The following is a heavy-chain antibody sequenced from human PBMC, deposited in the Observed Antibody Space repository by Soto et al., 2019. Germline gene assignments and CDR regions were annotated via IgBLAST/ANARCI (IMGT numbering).Heavy chain of an antibody. CDR2: IIPVSGTT. CDR3: ARGGLTTVTLDY. CDR1: GGTITDYL. V-gene: IGHV1-69*01. J-gene: IGHJ4*02. D-gene: IGHD4-17*01. Sequence: VQLVQSGAEVKKPGSSLKVSCSISGGTITDYLISWLRQAPGQGLEWMGGIIPVSGTTNFAQKFQDRVTITADDSTKTAYMELSSLRSEDTAVYYCARGGLTTVTLDYWGQGTLVTVSS.